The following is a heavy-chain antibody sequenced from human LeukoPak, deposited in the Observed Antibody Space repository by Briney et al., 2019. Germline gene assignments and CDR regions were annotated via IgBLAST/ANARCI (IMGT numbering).Heavy chain of an antibody. Sequence: SVKVSCKASGGTFNRYSFDWVRQAPGQGLEWMGGIIPIFGTANYAQKFQGRVTITADESTSTAYMELSSLRSEDTAVYYCARGPTENYFDYWGQGTLVTVSS. J-gene: IGHJ4*02. CDR1: GGTFNRYS. V-gene: IGHV1-69*13. CDR2: IIPIFGTA. CDR3: ARGPTENYFDY. D-gene: IGHD4-17*01.